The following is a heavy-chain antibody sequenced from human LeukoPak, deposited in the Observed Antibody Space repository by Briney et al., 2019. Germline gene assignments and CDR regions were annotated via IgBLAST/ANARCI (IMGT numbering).Heavy chain of an antibody. V-gene: IGHV3-66*01. D-gene: IGHD3-22*01. CDR3: ARGIVSYRNWLDP. CDR2: IYTDGST. J-gene: IGHJ5*02. Sequence: GGSLRLSCAASGFTVSSNYMSWVRQAPGKGLEWVSAIYTDGSTYYADSVKDRFTISRDNSKNTLYLQMNSLRAEDTAVYYCARGIVSYRNWLDPWGQGTLVTVSS. CDR1: GFTVSSNY.